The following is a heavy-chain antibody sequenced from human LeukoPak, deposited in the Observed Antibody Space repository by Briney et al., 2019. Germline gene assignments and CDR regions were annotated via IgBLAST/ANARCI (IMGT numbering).Heavy chain of an antibody. J-gene: IGHJ3*02. D-gene: IGHD5-24*01. CDR1: GGSINSYY. V-gene: IGHV4-59*01. Sequence: SETLSLTCTVSGGSINSYYWNWIRQPPGKGLEWIGYIYHSGSANYNPSLKSRVTISLDTSKNQFSLKLTSVTAADTAIYYCARVGGMTTINNAAFDIWGQGTMVTVSS. CDR2: IYHSGSA. CDR3: ARVGGMTTINNAAFDI.